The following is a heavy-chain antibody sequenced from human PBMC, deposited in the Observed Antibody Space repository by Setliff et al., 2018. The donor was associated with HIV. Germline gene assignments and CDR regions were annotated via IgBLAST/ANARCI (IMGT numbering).Heavy chain of an antibody. Sequence: ETLSLTCIVSGASISTYSWSWIRQSPGKGLECIGYISTSGSTNYNPSLKSRVTISLDTSKNQFSLKLTSVTAADTAVYYCARHPDSGFYYSPLLNNWYFDLWGPGTLVTVS. D-gene: IGHD3-22*01. CDR1: GASISTYS. CDR3: ARHPDSGFYYSPLLNNWYFDL. CDR2: ISTSGST. V-gene: IGHV4-4*09. J-gene: IGHJ2*01.